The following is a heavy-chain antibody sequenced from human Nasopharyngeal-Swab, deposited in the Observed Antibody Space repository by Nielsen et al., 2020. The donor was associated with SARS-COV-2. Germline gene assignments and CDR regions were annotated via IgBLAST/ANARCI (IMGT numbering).Heavy chain of an antibody. CDR1: GFNFDDSG. CDR2: ISWNSGVK. V-gene: IGHV3-9*01. J-gene: IGHJ6*02. CDR3: AKGQDESSGYSGYYYYGMDV. D-gene: IGHD3-22*01. Sequence: GGSLRLSCAATGFNFDDSGMHWVRQAPGQGLEWVAGISWNSGVKGYADSVKGRFTISRDNAKNSVYLQMNSLKHEDTGFYYCAKGQDESSGYSGYYYYGMDVWGRGTTVIVSS.